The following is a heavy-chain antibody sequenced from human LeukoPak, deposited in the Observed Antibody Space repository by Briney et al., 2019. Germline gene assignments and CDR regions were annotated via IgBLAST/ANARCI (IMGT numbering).Heavy chain of an antibody. Sequence: SVKVSCKASGGTFGSYAISWVRQAPGQGLEWMGRIIPILGIANYAQKFQGRVTITADKSTSTAYMELSSLRSEDTAVYYCARGVGTYYYDSSGYYYFDYWGQGTLVTVSS. CDR1: GGTFGSYA. V-gene: IGHV1-69*04. J-gene: IGHJ4*02. D-gene: IGHD3-22*01. CDR3: ARGVGTYYYDSSGYYYFDY. CDR2: IIPILGIA.